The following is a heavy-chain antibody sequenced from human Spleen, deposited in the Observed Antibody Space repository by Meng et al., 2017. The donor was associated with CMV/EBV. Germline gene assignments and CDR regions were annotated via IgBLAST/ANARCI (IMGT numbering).Heavy chain of an antibody. V-gene: IGHV3-30*02. Sequence: GGSLRLSCKASGFTFNNYVMHWVRQPPGKGLEWVALIRYDGSSEYYADSVKGRFTISRDNSKNTLYLQMNSLRAEDTAVYYCARGRATVTTLTDWYFDLWGRGTLVTVSS. CDR2: IRYDGSSE. D-gene: IGHD4-17*01. J-gene: IGHJ2*01. CDR3: ARGRATVTTLTDWYFDL. CDR1: GFTFNNYV.